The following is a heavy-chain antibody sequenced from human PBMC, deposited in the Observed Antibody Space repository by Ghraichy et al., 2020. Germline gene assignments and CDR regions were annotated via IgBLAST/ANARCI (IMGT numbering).Heavy chain of an antibody. CDR3: ASFQKDIVVVPAANWEIFRYYYYGMDV. CDR2: IIPIFGTA. D-gene: IGHD2-2*01. V-gene: IGHV1-69*13. J-gene: IGHJ6*02. Sequence: SVKVSCKASGSTFSSYAISWVRQAPGQGLEWMGGIIPIFGTANYAQKFQGRVTITADESTSTAYMELSSLRSEDTAVYYCASFQKDIVVVPAANWEIFRYYYYGMDVWGQGTTVTVSS. CDR1: GSTFSSYA.